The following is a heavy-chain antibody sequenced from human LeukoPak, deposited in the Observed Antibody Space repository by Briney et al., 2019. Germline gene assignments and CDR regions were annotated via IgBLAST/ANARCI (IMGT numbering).Heavy chain of an antibody. D-gene: IGHD6-13*01. V-gene: IGHV3-21*01. CDR2: ISSSSSYI. Sequence: PGGSLRLSCAASGFTFSSYSMNWVRQAPGKGLEWVSSISSSSSYIYYADSVKGRFTISRDNAKNSLYLQMNSLRAEDTAVYYCAREVAAAGIDYFDYWGQGTLVTVSS. CDR1: GFTFSSYS. J-gene: IGHJ4*02. CDR3: AREVAAAGIDYFDY.